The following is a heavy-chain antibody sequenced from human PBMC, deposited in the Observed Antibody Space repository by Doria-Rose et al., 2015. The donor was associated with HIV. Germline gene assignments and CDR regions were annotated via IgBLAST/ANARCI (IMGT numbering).Heavy chain of an antibody. CDR2: ISWDSGAK. Sequence: EVQLLESGGGLVQPGRSLRLSCVGSGFSFESCAMHWVRLAPGKGLEWVAGISWDSGAKGNADSVEGRFTISRDNAKKSVYLEMRSLRPEDTAFYYCAKAPIIGPKYYFYMDVWGKGTSVTVSS. CDR1: GFSFESCA. J-gene: IGHJ6*03. V-gene: IGHV3-9*01. CDR3: AKAPIIGPKYYFYMDV. D-gene: IGHD3-3*01.